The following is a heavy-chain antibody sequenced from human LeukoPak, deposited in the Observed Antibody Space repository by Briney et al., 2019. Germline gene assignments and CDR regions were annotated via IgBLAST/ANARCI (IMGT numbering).Heavy chain of an antibody. Sequence: GGSLRLSCAASGFNFSGSAMHWVRQASGRGLEWVGRIRSKANNYATVYAASVKGRFTISRDDSKNTSYLQMNSLKTEDTAVYYCTRLGRIAAPDTWPGGFDIWGQGTMVTVSS. V-gene: IGHV3-73*01. CDR1: GFNFSGSA. CDR3: TRLGRIAAPDTWPGGFDI. J-gene: IGHJ3*02. CDR2: IRSKANNYAT. D-gene: IGHD6-13*01.